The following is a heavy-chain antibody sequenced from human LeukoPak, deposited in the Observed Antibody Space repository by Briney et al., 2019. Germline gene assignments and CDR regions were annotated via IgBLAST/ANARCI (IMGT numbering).Heavy chain of an antibody. D-gene: IGHD6-6*01. CDR1: GGSISSGSYY. Sequence: PSETLSLTCTVSGGSISSGSYYWSWIRQPAGKGLEWIGRIYTSGSTNYNPSLKSRVTISVDTSKNQFSLKLSSVTAADTAVYYCARSPQLLWFDPWGQGTPVTVSS. V-gene: IGHV4-61*02. J-gene: IGHJ5*02. CDR2: IYTSGST. CDR3: ARSPQLLWFDP.